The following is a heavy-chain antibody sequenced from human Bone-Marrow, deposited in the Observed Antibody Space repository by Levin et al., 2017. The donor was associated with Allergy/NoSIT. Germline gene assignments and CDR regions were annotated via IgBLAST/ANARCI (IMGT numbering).Heavy chain of an antibody. CDR3: ARGGYCSSTSCLAISSNWFDP. CDR1: GFTFSSYD. CDR2: IGTAGDT. J-gene: IGHJ5*02. D-gene: IGHD2-2*01. V-gene: IGHV3-13*01. Sequence: PGGSLRLSCAASGFTFSSYDMHWVRQATGKGLEWVSAIGTAGDTYYPGSVKGRFTISRENAKNSLYLQMNSLRAGDTAVYYCARGGYCSSTSCLAISSNWFDPWGQGTLVTVSS.